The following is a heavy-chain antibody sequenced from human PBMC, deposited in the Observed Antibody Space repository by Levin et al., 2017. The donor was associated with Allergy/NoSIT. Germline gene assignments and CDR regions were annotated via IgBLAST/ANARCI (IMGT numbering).Heavy chain of an antibody. CDR2: IYYSGTT. CDR1: GGSISSGGYS. CDR3: ARERYGSRSVYDYRWFDP. Sequence: SETLSLTCTVSGGSISSGGYSWNWIRQHPGEGLEWIGDIYYSGTTQYSPSLKSRVTILLDTSKNQFSLKLRSVTAADAAVYYCARERYGSRSVYDYRWFDPWGQGTRVTVSS. D-gene: IGHD3-10*01. V-gene: IGHV4-31*03. J-gene: IGHJ5*02.